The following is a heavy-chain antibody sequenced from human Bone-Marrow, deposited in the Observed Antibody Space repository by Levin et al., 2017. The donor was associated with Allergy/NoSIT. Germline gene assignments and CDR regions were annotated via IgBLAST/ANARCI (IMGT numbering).Heavy chain of an antibody. V-gene: IGHV4-34*01. D-gene: IGHD6-19*01. CDR2: INHSGST. CDR1: GGSFSGYY. Sequence: PSETLSLTCAVYGGSFSGYYWSWIRQPPGKGLEWIGEINHSGSTNYNPSLKSRVTISVDTSKNQFSLKLSSVTAADTAVYYCARAKWLVPNGMDVWGQGTTVTVSS. CDR3: ARAKWLVPNGMDV. J-gene: IGHJ6*02.